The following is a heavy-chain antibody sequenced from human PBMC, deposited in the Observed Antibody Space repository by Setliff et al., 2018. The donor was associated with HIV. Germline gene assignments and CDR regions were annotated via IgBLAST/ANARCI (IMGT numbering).Heavy chain of an antibody. J-gene: IGHJ6*03. V-gene: IGHV4-38-2*02. Sequence: SETLSLTCAVSGYSISSGYYWGWIGQPPGKGLEWIGSIYHGGSTLYNRSLESRVTISVDTSKNQLSLNLRSATAADTAVYYCARDQGHGSGRSYYYYYMDVWGKGTTVTVSS. CDR1: GYSISSGYY. D-gene: IGHD3-10*01. CDR3: ARDQGHGSGRSYYYYYMDV. CDR2: IYHGGST.